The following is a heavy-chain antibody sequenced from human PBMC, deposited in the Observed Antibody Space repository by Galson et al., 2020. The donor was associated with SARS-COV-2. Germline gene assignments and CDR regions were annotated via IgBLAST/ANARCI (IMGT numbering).Heavy chain of an antibody. CDR3: AKATTGYYYYMDA. CDR2: ISWHSKSA. V-gene: IGHV3-9*01. J-gene: IGHJ6*03. Sequence: SLKISCAASGFKYDDYAMHWVRQVPGKGLEWVSGISWHSKSAGYADSVKGRFTISRDNAKNSLYLQMNSLTTEDTAFYFCAKATTGYYYYMDAWGKGTTVIVSS. CDR1: GFKYDDYA.